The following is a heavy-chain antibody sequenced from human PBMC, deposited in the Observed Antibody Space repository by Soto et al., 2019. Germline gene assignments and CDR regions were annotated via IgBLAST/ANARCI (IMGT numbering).Heavy chain of an antibody. CDR2: IYYSGST. D-gene: IGHD3-16*01. V-gene: IGHV4-31*03. CDR1: GGSISSGGYY. J-gene: IGHJ5*02. Sequence: PSETLSLTCTVSGGSISSGGYYWSWIRQHPGKGLEWIGYIYYSGSTYYNPSLKSRVTISVDTSKNQFSLKLSSVTAADTAVYYCARDTMDYDYVWGSYSQVNWFDPWGQGTLVTVSS. CDR3: ARDTMDYDYVWGSYSQVNWFDP.